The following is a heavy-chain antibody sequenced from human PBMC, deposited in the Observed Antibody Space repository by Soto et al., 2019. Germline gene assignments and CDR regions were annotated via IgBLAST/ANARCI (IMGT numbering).Heavy chain of an antibody. V-gene: IGHV5-51*01. D-gene: IGHD2-8*02. CDR3: ARHTGHGGNIDY. Sequence: GESLKISCKGSGYSFTSYWIGWVRQMPGKGLEWMGIIYPGVSDTRYGPSFQGLVTISADKSISVVYLQWISLKALDTAMYFCARHTGHGGNIDYWGQGALVTVSS. CDR1: GYSFTSYW. CDR2: IYPGVSDT. J-gene: IGHJ4*02.